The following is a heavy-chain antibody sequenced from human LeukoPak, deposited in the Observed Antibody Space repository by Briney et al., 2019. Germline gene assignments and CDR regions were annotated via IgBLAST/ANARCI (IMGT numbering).Heavy chain of an antibody. V-gene: IGHV3-64D*06. J-gene: IGHJ4*02. CDR1: GFTFSTYA. CDR2: ISSNGDNT. CDR3: VRGTGY. Sequence: GGSLRLSCSVSGFTFSTYAMHWVRQAPGKGLEYVSAISSNGDNTYYADSVKGRFTISRDNSKNTLYLQMSSLRADDTAVYYCVRGTGYWGQGTLVTVSS.